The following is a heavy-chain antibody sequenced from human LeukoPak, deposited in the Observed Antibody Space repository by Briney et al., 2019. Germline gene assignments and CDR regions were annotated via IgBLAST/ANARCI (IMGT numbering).Heavy chain of an antibody. CDR3: AREAYYYGSGSYLVGDY. V-gene: IGHV3-48*03. D-gene: IGHD3-10*01. CDR1: GFTFSSYE. CDR2: ISSSGSTI. J-gene: IGHJ4*02. Sequence: PGGSLRLSCAASGFTFSSYEMNWVRQAPGKGLEWVSYISSSGSTIYYADSVKGRFTISRDNAKNSLYLQMNSLRAEDTAVYYCAREAYYYGSGSYLVGDYWGQGTLVTVSS.